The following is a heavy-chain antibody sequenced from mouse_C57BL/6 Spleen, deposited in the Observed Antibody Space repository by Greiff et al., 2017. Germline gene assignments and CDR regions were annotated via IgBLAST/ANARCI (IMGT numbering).Heavy chain of an antibody. CDR3: ELVVSSYVYYCDD. V-gene: IGHV1-55*01. J-gene: IGHJ2*02. Sequence: QVQLQQPGAELVKPGASVKLSCKASGYTFTSYWITWVKQRPGQGLEWIGDIYPGSGSTNYNEKFKSKATLTVNTSSSTAYMQLSSLTSVASAVYDCELVVSSYVYYCDDWDQLTSLTVPS. CDR1: GYTFTSYW. D-gene: IGHD1-1*01. CDR2: IYPGSGST.